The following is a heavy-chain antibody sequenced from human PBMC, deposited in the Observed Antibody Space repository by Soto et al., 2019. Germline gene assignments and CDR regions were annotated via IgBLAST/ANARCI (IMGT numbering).Heavy chain of an antibody. CDR3: ARDRRPSMEHSRMNV. J-gene: IGHJ6*04. Sequence: QVQLVESGGGVVQPGRSLRLSCAASGFTFSSYGMHWVRQAPGKGLEWVAVIWYDGSNKYYADSVTGRFTISRDNSKNTLYLQRNSLRAEDTAVYYCARDRRPSMEHSRMNVWGRGTTVTDSS. V-gene: IGHV3-33*01. D-gene: IGHD1-1*01. CDR2: IWYDGSNK. CDR1: GFTFSSYG.